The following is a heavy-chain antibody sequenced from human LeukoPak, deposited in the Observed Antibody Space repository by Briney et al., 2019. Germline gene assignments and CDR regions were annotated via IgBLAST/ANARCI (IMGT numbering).Heavy chain of an antibody. CDR1: GGSISSGGYS. Sequence: PSETLSLTCAVSGGSISSGGYSWSWIRQPPGKGLEWIGYIYHSGSTYYNPSLKSRVTISVDRSKNQFSLKLSSVTAADTAVYYCARVSQLKGNFDYWGQGTLVTVSS. CDR3: ARVSQLKGNFDY. V-gene: IGHV4-30-2*01. J-gene: IGHJ4*02. D-gene: IGHD3-10*01. CDR2: IYHSGST.